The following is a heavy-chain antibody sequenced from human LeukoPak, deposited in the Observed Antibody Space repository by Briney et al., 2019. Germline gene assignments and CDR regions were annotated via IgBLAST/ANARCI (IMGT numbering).Heavy chain of an antibody. V-gene: IGHV1-18*01. D-gene: IGHD2-2*01. Sequence: ASVKVSCKASGYTFTSYGISWVRQAPGQGLEWMGWISAYNGNTNYAQKLQGRVTMTTDTSTSTAYMELRSLRSDDTAVYYCAKAAAPLDWFDPWGQGTLVTVSS. CDR2: ISAYNGNT. J-gene: IGHJ5*02. CDR3: AKAAAPLDWFDP. CDR1: GYTFTSYG.